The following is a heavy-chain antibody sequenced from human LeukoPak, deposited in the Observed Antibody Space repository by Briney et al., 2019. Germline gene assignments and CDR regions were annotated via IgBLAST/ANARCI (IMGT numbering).Heavy chain of an antibody. CDR1: GFTFSSYG. J-gene: IGHJ1*01. Sequence: GRSLRLSCAASGFTFSSYGMHWVRQAPGKGLEWVAVISYDGSNKYYADSVKGRFTISRDNSKSTLYLQMNSLRAEDTAVYYCAKDGVSRLRYFDWLLPGGYSQHWGQGTLVTVSS. CDR3: AKDGVSRLRYFDWLLPGGYSQH. CDR2: ISYDGSNK. D-gene: IGHD3-9*01. V-gene: IGHV3-30*18.